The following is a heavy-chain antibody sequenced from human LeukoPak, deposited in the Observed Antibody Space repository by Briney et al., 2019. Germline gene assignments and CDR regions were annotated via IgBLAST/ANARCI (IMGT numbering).Heavy chain of an antibody. J-gene: IGHJ4*02. CDR3: ARIYDFWSGYLDQNDY. V-gene: IGHV1-2*02. CDR2: INPNSGGT. CDR1: GYTFTGYY. D-gene: IGHD3-3*01. Sequence: ASVKVSCKASGYTFTGYYMHWVRQAPGQGLEWMGWINPNSGGTNYAQKFQGRVTMTRDTSISTAYMELSRLRSDDTAVYYCARIYDFWSGYLDQNDYWGQGTLVTVSS.